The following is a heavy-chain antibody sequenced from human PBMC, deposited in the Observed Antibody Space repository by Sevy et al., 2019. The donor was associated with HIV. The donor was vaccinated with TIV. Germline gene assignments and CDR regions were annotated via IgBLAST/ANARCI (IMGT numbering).Heavy chain of an antibody. D-gene: IGHD2-2*01. CDR3: ARDCSSTKCLWGLDV. Sequence: RLSCAASGFTFSNYWMSWVRQAPGKGLEWVANIKRDGSEKYYVASVKGRFTISRDNAKNSLHLQMNSLRAEDTAVYYCARDCSSTKCLWGLDVWGQGTTVTVSS. CDR1: GFTFSNYW. J-gene: IGHJ6*02. CDR2: IKRDGSEK. V-gene: IGHV3-7*03.